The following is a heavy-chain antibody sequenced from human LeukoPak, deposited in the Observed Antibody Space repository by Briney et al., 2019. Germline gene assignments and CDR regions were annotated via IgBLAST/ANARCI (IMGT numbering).Heavy chain of an antibody. D-gene: IGHD4/OR15-4a*01. Sequence: PGGSLRLSCAASGFTFSSYGMSWVRQARGEGVEWVANIKQDGSEKYYVDSVKGRFTISRDNAKNSLYLQMNSLRAEDTAVYYCARDQGAHGMDVWGQGTTVTVSS. J-gene: IGHJ6*02. CDR3: ARDQGAHGMDV. CDR1: GFTFSSYG. V-gene: IGHV3-7*01. CDR2: IKQDGSEK.